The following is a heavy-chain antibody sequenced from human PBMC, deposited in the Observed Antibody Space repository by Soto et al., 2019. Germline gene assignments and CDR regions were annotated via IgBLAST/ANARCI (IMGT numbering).Heavy chain of an antibody. CDR1: GGTISSYA. CDR2: VIPSVGTA. V-gene: IGHV1-69*13. J-gene: IGHJ3*02. CDR3: ASREKQLEGDTFDI. D-gene: IGHD6-13*01. Sequence: SVKVSCKASGGTISSYAIIWVRQAPRQGLEWMGGVIPSVGTAYYAEKVQGRVTIAADESTSTAYIELNSLRSEDTAVYYCASREKQLEGDTFDIWGQGTMVTVSS.